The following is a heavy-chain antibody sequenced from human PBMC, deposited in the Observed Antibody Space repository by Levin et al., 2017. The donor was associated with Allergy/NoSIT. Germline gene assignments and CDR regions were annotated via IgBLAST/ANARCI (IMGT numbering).Heavy chain of an antibody. D-gene: IGHD6-13*01. V-gene: IGHV3-7*01. CDR2: IKQDGSEK. CDR3: ARDRGGYSSTWTPGTFDY. CDR1: GFTFSSYW. J-gene: IGHJ4*02. Sequence: PGESLKISCAASGFTFSSYWMSWVRQAPGKGLEWVANIKQDGSEKYYVDSVKGRFTISRDNAKSSLYLQMNSLRAEDTAVYYCARDRGGYSSTWTPGTFDYWGQGTLVTVSS.